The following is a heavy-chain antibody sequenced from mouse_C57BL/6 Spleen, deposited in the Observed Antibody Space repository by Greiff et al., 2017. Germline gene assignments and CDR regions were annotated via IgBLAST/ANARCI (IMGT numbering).Heavy chain of an antibody. J-gene: IGHJ2*01. CDR2: ISDGGSYT. V-gene: IGHV5-4*01. CDR1: GFTFSSYA. Sequence: EVKLVESGGGLVKPGGSLKLSCAASGFTFSSYAMSWVRQTPEKRLEWVATISDGGSYTYSPDNVKGRFTISRDNAKNNLYLQMSHLKSEDTAMYYCARDRDGTPTGGYYFDYWGQGTTLTVSS. CDR3: ARDRDGTPTGGYYFDY. D-gene: IGHD2-3*01.